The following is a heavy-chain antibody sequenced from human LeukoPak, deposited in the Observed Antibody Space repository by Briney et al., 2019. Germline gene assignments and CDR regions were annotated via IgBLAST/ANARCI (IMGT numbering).Heavy chain of an antibody. Sequence: GGSLRLSCAASGFTFSSYWMSWVRQAPGKGLEWVANIKQDGSEKYYVDSVKGRFTISRDNAKNSLYLRMNSLRAEDTAVYYCARLTYSSGWDWFDPWGQGTLVTVSS. D-gene: IGHD6-19*01. CDR2: IKQDGSEK. J-gene: IGHJ5*02. CDR1: GFTFSSYW. V-gene: IGHV3-7*01. CDR3: ARLTYSSGWDWFDP.